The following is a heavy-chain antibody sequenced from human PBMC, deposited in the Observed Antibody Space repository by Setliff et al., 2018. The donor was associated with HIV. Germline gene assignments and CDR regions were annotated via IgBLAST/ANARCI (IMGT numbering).Heavy chain of an antibody. V-gene: IGHV4-39*01. J-gene: IGHJ4*02. D-gene: IGHD5-12*01. CDR3: ARRGDGYILDY. CDR1: GGSIIRRDYY. CDR2: IHYSGST. Sequence: SETLSLTCTISGGSIIRRDYYWGWIRQPPGKGLQWIGSIHYSGSTYYQPSLRSRVSISVDTAKNQFSLNLKSVTAADTAVYYCARRGDGYILDYWGRGTLVTVS.